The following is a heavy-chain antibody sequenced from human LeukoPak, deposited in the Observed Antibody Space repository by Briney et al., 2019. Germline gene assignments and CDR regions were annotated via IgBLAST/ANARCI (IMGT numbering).Heavy chain of an antibody. Sequence: GASVKVSCKASGGTFSSYAISWVRQAPGQGLEWMGGIIPIFGTANYAQKFQGRVTITADESTSTAYMELSSLRSEDTAVYYCARKETDGSGSVDYWGQGTLVTVSS. D-gene: IGHD6-19*01. CDR2: IIPIFGTA. CDR3: ARKETDGSGSVDY. J-gene: IGHJ4*02. CDR1: GGTFSSYA. V-gene: IGHV1-69*13.